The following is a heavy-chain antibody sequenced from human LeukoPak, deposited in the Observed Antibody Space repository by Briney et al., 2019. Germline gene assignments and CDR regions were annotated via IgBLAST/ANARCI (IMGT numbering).Heavy chain of an antibody. Sequence: ASVKVSCEASGYTFTSYGISWVRQAPGQGLEWMGWINPNSGGTNYAQKFQGRVTMTRDTSISTAYMELSRLRSDDTAVYYCRYCSSTSCYEGGDYWGQGTLVTVSS. D-gene: IGHD2-2*01. J-gene: IGHJ4*02. CDR3: RYCSSTSCYEGGDY. V-gene: IGHV1-2*02. CDR2: INPNSGGT. CDR1: GYTFTSYG.